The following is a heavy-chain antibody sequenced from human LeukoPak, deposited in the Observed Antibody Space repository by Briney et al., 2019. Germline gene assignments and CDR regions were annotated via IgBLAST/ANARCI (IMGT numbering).Heavy chain of an antibody. D-gene: IGHD4-17*01. CDR3: ATAYGDRLPRAYFDY. CDR1: GFTFSSYA. Sequence: GGSLRLSCAASGFTFSSYAMSWVRQAPGKGLEWVSAISGSGGSTYYADSVKGRFTISRDNSKNTLYLQMNSLRSEDTAVYYCATAYGDRLPRAYFDYWGPGTLVTVSS. V-gene: IGHV3-23*01. J-gene: IGHJ4*02. CDR2: ISGSGGST.